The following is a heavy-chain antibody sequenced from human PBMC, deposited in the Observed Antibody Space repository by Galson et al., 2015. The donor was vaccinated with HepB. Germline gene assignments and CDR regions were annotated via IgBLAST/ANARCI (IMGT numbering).Heavy chain of an antibody. CDR3: ARDGYGSGRGVVY. V-gene: IGHV1-46*01. CDR1: GYTFTSYY. D-gene: IGHD3-10*01. CDR2: INPSGGST. Sequence: VTVSCKASGYTFTSYYMHWVRQAPGQGLEWMGIINPSGGSTSYAQKFQGRVTMTRDTSTSTDYMELSSLRSEDTAVYYCARDGYGSGRGVVYWGQGTLVTVSS. J-gene: IGHJ4*02.